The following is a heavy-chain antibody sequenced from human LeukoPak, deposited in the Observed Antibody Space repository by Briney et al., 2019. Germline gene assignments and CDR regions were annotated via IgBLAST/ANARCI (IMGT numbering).Heavy chain of an antibody. Sequence: GGSLRLSCAASGFTFSSYSMNWVRQAPGKGLEWVSSISSSSSYIYHADSVKGRFTISRDNAKNSLYLQMNSLRAEDTAVYYCARGVGMGDYWGQGTLVTVSS. CDR3: ARGVGMGDY. J-gene: IGHJ4*02. CDR2: ISSSSSYI. CDR1: GFTFSSYS. V-gene: IGHV3-21*01. D-gene: IGHD2-21*01.